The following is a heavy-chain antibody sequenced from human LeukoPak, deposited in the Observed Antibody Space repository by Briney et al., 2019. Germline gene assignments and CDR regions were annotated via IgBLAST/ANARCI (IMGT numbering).Heavy chain of an antibody. J-gene: IGHJ4*02. CDR1: GYTFTSYG. CDR2: ISAYNGNT. CDR3: ARGFGRVLRFLEWLLPFDY. Sequence: ASVKVSCKASGYTFTSYGISWVRQAPGQGLEWRGWISAYNGNTNYAQKLQGRVTMTTDTSTSTAYMELRSLRSDDTAVYYCARGFGRVLRFLEWLLPFDYWGQGTLVTVSS. V-gene: IGHV1-18*01. D-gene: IGHD3-3*01.